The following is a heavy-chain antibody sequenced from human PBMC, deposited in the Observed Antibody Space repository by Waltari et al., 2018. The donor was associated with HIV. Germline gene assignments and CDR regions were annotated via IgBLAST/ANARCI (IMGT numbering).Heavy chain of an antibody. CDR3: ARIGTFPHNYAIDF. V-gene: IGHV3-7*01. D-gene: IGHD1-26*01. CDR1: GFTFTNYW. J-gene: IGHJ6*02. Sequence: EVQLMESGGGFVQSGGSTRLSCGASGFTFTNYWMSWVRETPGKGREWVAYIKDDGSEKYYMGSVKGRFTISRDNAKNSMFLQMNSLRAEDTAVYYCARIGTFPHNYAIDFWGQGTTVTVSS. CDR2: IKDDGSEK.